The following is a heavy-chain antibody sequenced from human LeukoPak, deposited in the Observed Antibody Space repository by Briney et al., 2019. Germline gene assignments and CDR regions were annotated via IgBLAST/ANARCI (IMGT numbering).Heavy chain of an antibody. CDR2: ISWDGGST. CDR1: GFTFSNAW. V-gene: IGHV3-43*01. J-gene: IGHJ4*02. Sequence: GGSLRLSCAASGFTFSNAWMSWVRQAPGKGLEWVSLISWDGGSTYYADSVKGRFTISRDNSKNSLFLQMNSLRTEDTALYYCAKDFRNYLDYWGQGTLVTVSS. CDR3: AKDFRNYLDY.